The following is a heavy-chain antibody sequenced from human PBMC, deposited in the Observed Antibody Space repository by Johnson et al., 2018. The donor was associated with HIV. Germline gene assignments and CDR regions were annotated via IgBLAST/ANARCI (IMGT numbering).Heavy chain of an antibody. CDR3: ARDLVAAAGTGGEYAFDI. Sequence: VQLVESGGGLVQPGGSLRLSCAASGFTFSRYDMHWVRQATGKGLEWVSGINWNGGSTGYADSVKGRVTISRDTAKNSLYLQMNSLRAEDTALYYCARDLVAAAGTGGEYAFDIWGQGTMVTVSS. CDR2: INWNGGST. V-gene: IGHV3-20*04. J-gene: IGHJ3*02. CDR1: GFTFSRYD. D-gene: IGHD6-13*01.